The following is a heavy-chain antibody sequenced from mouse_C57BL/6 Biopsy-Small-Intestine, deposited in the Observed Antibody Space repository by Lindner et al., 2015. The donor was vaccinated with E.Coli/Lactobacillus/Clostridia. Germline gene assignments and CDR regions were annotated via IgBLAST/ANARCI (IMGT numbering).Heavy chain of an antibody. CDR2: INPRSGGT. V-gene: IGHV1-19*01. CDR1: GYTFTDYY. CDR3: AREFRAGGDYKYYALDV. Sequence: SVKVSCKASGYTFTDYYLHWVRQAPGQGLEWVGRINPRSGGTSYAPKFQDTVSMTRDTSITTAYLDLSRLRPDDTALYYCAREFRAGGDYKYYALDVWGQGTTVTVSS. J-gene: IGHJ1*01. D-gene: IGHD2-14*01.